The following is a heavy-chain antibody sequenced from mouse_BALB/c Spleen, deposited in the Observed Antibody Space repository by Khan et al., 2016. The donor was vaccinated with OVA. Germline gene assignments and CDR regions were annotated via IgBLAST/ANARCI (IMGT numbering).Heavy chain of an antibody. D-gene: IGHD1-1*01. V-gene: IGHV3-2*02. CDR1: GYSITSNYA. Sequence: EVQLQESGPGLVKPSQSLSLTCTVTGYSITSNYAWNWIRQFPGNKLEWMCYISYSGSTSYNPSLTSRISITRDTSKNPFLLQLNSVTTADTAIYFCARENYYGYAMDYWGQGTSVTVSS. CDR2: ISYSGST. J-gene: IGHJ4*01. CDR3: ARENYYGYAMDY.